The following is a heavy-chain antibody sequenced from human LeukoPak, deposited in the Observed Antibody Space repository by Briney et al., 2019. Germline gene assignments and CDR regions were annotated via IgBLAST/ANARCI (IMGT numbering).Heavy chain of an antibody. D-gene: IGHD2-15*01. CDR3: AREGSAGAFDV. J-gene: IGHJ3*01. Sequence: SETLSLTCTVSGVSISTYSWSWIRQPPGKGLEWIGYIYYSGSTNYNPSLKSRVTISVDTSKNQFSLKLNSVTAADTAVYYCAREGSAGAFDVWGQGTMVTVSS. CDR1: GVSISTYS. V-gene: IGHV4-59*12. CDR2: IYYSGST.